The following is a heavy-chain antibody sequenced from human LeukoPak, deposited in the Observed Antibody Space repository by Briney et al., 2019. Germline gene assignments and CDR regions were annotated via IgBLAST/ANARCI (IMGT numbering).Heavy chain of an antibody. J-gene: IGHJ4*02. CDR1: GLTVSSNY. CDR3: ARVLSVSYCDS. Sequence: GGSLRLSCAASGLTVSSNYMSWVRQAPGKGLEWVSVIYSGGTTYYADSVKGRFTISRDNSKNTLYLQMNSLRAEDTAVYYCARVLSVSYCDSWGQGTLVTVSS. V-gene: IGHV3-53*01. D-gene: IGHD2/OR15-2a*01. CDR2: IYSGGTT.